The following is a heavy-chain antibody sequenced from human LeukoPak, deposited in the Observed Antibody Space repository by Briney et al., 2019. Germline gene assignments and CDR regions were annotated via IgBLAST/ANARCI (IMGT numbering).Heavy chain of an antibody. J-gene: IGHJ4*02. CDR2: IYPGDSDT. Sequence: GESLKISCKDSGYNFTNYWIDWVHQMPGKGLEWMGIIYPGDSDTRYSPSFQGQVTISADKSVTTAYLEWNSLKASDTALYYCVRQGLQSGTYPAYWGPGTLVTVSS. CDR3: VRQGLQSGTYPAY. V-gene: IGHV5-51*07. D-gene: IGHD1-26*01. CDR1: GYNFTNYW.